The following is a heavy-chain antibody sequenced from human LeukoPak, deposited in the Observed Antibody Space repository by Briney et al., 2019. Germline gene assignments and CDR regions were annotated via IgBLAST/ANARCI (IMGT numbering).Heavy chain of an antibody. CDR2: IWYDGSNK. CDR3: ARVAALWFGELSLDY. Sequence: GGSLRLSCAASGFTFSSYGIHWVRQAPGKGLEWVAVIWYDGSNKYYADSVKGRFTISRDNSKNTLYLQMNSLRAEDTAVYYSARVAALWFGELSLDYWGQGTLVTVSS. CDR1: GFTFSSYG. V-gene: IGHV3-33*01. D-gene: IGHD3-10*01. J-gene: IGHJ4*02.